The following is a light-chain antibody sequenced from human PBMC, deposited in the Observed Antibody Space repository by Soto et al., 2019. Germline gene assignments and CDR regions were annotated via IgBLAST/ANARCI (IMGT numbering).Light chain of an antibody. J-gene: IGLJ1*01. V-gene: IGLV1-44*01. CDR1: SSNIGRNT. CDR2: NNN. CDR3: AAWDDSLNGHV. Sequence: VVTQPPSASGTPGQRVTISCSGSSSNIGRNTVNWYQQLPGTAPKVLIYNNNQRPSGVPDRFSGSKSGTSASLAISGLQSEDEADYYCAAWDDSLNGHVFGTGTKLTVL.